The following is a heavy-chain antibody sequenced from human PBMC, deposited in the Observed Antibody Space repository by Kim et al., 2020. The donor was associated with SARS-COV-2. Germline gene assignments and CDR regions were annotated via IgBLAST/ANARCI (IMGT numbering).Heavy chain of an antibody. D-gene: IGHD2-21*02. V-gene: IGHV1-69*01. Sequence: AQKFQGRVTITADESTSTAYMELSSLRSEDTAVYYCARDNCGGDCYSDYWGQGTLVTVSS. J-gene: IGHJ4*02. CDR3: ARDNCGGDCYSDY.